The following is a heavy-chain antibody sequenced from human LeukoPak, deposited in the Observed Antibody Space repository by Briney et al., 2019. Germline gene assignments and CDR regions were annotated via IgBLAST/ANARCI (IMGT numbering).Heavy chain of an antibody. Sequence: GWALRLSCAASGFSFSNYGMHWVRQAPGKGLAGVAVIWYDGSNKYYADSVKGRFTISGDNSKNTLYLQMNSLRAEDTAVYYCATEEPNYGDYAGYWGQGTLVTVSS. D-gene: IGHD4-17*01. CDR1: GFSFSNYG. J-gene: IGHJ4*02. CDR3: ATEEPNYGDYAGY. CDR2: IWYDGSNK. V-gene: IGHV3-33*01.